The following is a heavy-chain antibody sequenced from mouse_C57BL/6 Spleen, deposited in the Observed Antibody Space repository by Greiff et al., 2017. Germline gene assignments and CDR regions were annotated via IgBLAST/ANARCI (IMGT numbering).Heavy chain of an antibody. V-gene: IGHV1-74*01. CDR1: GYTFTSYW. Sequence: VQLQQPGAELVKPGASVKVSCKASGYTFTSYWMHWVKQRPGQGLEWIGRIHPSDSDTNYNQKFKGKATFTVDKSSSTAYMQLSSLTSEDSSVNYCAIEDSSSSAWFAYWGQGALVTVSA. CDR2: IHPSDSDT. J-gene: IGHJ3*01. CDR3: AIEDSSSSAWFAY. D-gene: IGHD3-2*02.